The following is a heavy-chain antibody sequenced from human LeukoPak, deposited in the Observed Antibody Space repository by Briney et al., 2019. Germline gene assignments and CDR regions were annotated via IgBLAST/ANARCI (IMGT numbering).Heavy chain of an antibody. V-gene: IGHV1-46*01. Sequence: ASVKVSCKASGYTFISYYMYWVRQAPGHGLEWMGFINPSAGNTAYAQKFQGRVTMTRDTSTSTVYMDLTSLRSDDTAVYYCAGGKYGDRYFDYWGQGSLVTVSS. CDR1: GYTFISYY. CDR3: AGGKYGDRYFDY. D-gene: IGHD4-17*01. CDR2: INPSAGNT. J-gene: IGHJ4*01.